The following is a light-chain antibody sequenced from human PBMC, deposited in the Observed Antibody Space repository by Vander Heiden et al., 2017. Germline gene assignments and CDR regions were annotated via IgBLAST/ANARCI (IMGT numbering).Light chain of an antibody. CDR3: QQHYSYLLT. V-gene: IGKV1-8*01. J-gene: IGKJ3*01. CDR1: QGISSY. Sequence: AIRMTQSPSSFSASTGDRVTITCRASQGISSYLAWYQQKPGKAPKLLIYDASTLHSGVPSRFSGSGSGTDFTLTISCLESEDFATYYCQQHYSYLLTFGHGTKVDIK. CDR2: DAS.